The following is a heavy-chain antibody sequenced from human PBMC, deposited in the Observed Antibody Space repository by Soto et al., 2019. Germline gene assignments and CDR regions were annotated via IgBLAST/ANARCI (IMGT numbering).Heavy chain of an antibody. D-gene: IGHD5-12*01. Sequence: ASVKVSCKASGYTFTSYGISWVRQAPGQGLEWMGWISAYNGNTNYAQKLQGRVTMTTDTSTSTAYMELSSLRSEDTAVYYCARDAVEMATIFYFDYWGQGTLVTVSS. CDR3: ARDAVEMATIFYFDY. V-gene: IGHV1-18*01. CDR1: GYTFTSYG. J-gene: IGHJ4*02. CDR2: ISAYNGNT.